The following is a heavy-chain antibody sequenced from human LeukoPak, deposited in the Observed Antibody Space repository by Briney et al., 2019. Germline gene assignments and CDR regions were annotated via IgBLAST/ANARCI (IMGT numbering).Heavy chain of an antibody. Sequence: SETLSLTCTVSGGSISSGSYYWSWIRQPAGKGLEWIGRIYTSGSTNYNPSLKSRVTISVDTSKNQFSLKLSSVTAADTAVYYCAREVVAGRWRGENWFDPWGQGTLVTVSS. D-gene: IGHD6-19*01. CDR2: IYTSGST. V-gene: IGHV4-61*02. J-gene: IGHJ5*02. CDR1: GGSISSGSYY. CDR3: AREVVAGRWRGENWFDP.